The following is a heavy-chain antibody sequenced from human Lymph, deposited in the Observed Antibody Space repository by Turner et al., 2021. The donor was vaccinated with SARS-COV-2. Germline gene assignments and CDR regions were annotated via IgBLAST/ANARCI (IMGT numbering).Heavy chain of an antibody. D-gene: IGHD3-10*01. CDR1: GYTFTGYY. Sequence: QVQPVQSGAEVKKPGASVNVSCNASGYTFTGYYMHWVRQAPGQGLECMGWINPNSGGTNNEQKFQGRVTMTRDTSISTAYMELSRLRSDDTAVYYCARSRDLQSMVRGVDPFDYWGQGTLVTVSS. J-gene: IGHJ4*02. CDR2: INPNSGGT. V-gene: IGHV1-2*02. CDR3: ARSRDLQSMVRGVDPFDY.